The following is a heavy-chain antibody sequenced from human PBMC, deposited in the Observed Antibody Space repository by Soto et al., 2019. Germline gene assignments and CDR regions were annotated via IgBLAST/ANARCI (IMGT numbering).Heavy chain of an antibody. V-gene: IGHV3-21*01. Sequence: GGSLRLSCAASGFTFSSYSMNWVRQAPGKGLEWVSSISSSSSYIYYADSVKGRFTISRDNAKNSLYLQVNSLRAEDTAVYYCARDIDSSGYYPDYWGQGTLVTVSS. CDR1: GFTFSSYS. CDR2: ISSSSSYI. D-gene: IGHD3-22*01. CDR3: ARDIDSSGYYPDY. J-gene: IGHJ4*02.